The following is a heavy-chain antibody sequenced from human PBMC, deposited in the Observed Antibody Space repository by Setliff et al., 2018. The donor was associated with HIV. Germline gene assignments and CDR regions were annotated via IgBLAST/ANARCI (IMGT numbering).Heavy chain of an antibody. V-gene: IGHV4-39*01. CDR1: GDSINSGNYY. J-gene: IGHJ4*02. D-gene: IGHD5-18*01. CDR3: ARTRGYTYGYIDY. Sequence: SETLSLTCTVSGDSINSGNYYWGWIRQPPGKGLEWIGNIYYSGSTYYNPSLKSRVTISVDTSKNQFSLKLSSVTAADTAIYYCARTRGYTYGYIDYWGQGTLVTVSS. CDR2: IYYSGST.